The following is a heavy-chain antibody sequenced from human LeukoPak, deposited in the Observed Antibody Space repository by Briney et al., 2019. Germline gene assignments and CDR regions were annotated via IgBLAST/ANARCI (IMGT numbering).Heavy chain of an antibody. CDR3: AKVVDMIRGVPVFDY. V-gene: IGHV3-11*01. CDR2: ISSSGSTI. J-gene: IGHJ4*02. D-gene: IGHD3-10*01. Sequence: GGSLRLSCAASGFTFSDYYMSWIRQAPGKGLEWVSYISSSGSTIYYADSVKGRFTISRDNAKNSLYPQMNSLRAEDTALYYCAKVVDMIRGVPVFDYWGQGTLVTVSS. CDR1: GFTFSDYY.